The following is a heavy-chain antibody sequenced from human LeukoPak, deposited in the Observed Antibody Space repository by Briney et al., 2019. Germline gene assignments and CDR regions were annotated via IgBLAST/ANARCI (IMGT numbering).Heavy chain of an antibody. CDR2: IYPSDSDT. J-gene: IGHJ4*02. CDR1: GYSFTGYW. V-gene: IGHV5-51*01. CDR3: ARHDDYGDYVRLDY. D-gene: IGHD4-17*01. Sequence: GESLKISCNASGYSFTGYWIGWVRQMPGKGLEWMGIIYPSDSDTRYSPSFQGQVTFSADKSVNTAYLQWSSLKASDTAMYYCARHDDYGDYVRLDYWGQGTLVTVSS.